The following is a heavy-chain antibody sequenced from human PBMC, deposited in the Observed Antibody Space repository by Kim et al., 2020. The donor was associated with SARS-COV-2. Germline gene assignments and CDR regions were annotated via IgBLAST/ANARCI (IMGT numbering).Heavy chain of an antibody. V-gene: IGHV3-33*01. CDR2: IWYDGSNK. D-gene: IGHD3-3*01. J-gene: IGHJ6*02. CDR1: GFTFSSYG. Sequence: GGSLRLSCAASGFTFSSYGMHWVRQAPGKGLEWVAVIWYDGSNKYYADSVKGRFTISRDNSKNTLYLQMNSLRAEDTAVYYCARDCDYDFWSGYYYYYGIDVWGQGTTVTVSS. CDR3: ARDCDYDFWSGYYYYYGIDV.